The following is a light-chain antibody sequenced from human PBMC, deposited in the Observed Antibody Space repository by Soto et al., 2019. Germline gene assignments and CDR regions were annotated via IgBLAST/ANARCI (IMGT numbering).Light chain of an antibody. V-gene: IGKV1-33*01. J-gene: IGKJ5*01. CDR2: DAS. CDR3: QQYDNLPLI. CDR1: QDIRKY. Sequence: IQMTQSPSSLSASVGDRVTITFQATQDIRKYLNWYQQKPGKAPKLLIYDASSLETGVPSRFSGSGSGTDFTLTISSLQPEDFATYYCQQYDNLPLIFGQGTRLEN.